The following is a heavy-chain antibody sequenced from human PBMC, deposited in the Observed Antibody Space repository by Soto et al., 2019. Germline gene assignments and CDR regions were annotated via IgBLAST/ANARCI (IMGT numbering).Heavy chain of an antibody. D-gene: IGHD2-8*01. CDR1: GFTFSSYE. CDR2: ISSSGSTI. J-gene: IGHJ5*02. Sequence: VQLVESGGGLVQPGGSLRLSCAASGFTFSSYEMNWVRQAPGKGLEWVSYISSSGSTIYYADSVKGRFTISRDNAKNSLYLQMNSLRAEDTAVYYCARGVYAPPKNWFDPWGQGTLVTVSS. CDR3: ARGVYAPPKNWFDP. V-gene: IGHV3-48*03.